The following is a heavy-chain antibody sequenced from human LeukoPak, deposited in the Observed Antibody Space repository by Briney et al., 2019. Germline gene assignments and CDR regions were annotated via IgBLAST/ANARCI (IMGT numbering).Heavy chain of an antibody. V-gene: IGHV3-23*01. CDR1: GFTFSSHA. Sequence: GGSLRLSCAASGFTFSSHAMSWVRQAPGKGLEWVSVISAGGSTCYADSVKGRFTISRDNSKDTLYLQMNSLRAEDTAVYYCAKDRDSSSWYDYFDYWGQGTLVTVSS. D-gene: IGHD6-13*01. J-gene: IGHJ4*02. CDR3: AKDRDSSSWYDYFDY. CDR2: ISAGGST.